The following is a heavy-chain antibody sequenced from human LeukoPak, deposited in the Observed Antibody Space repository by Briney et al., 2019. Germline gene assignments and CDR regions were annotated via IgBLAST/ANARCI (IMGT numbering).Heavy chain of an antibody. CDR2: IIPIFGTA. D-gene: IGHD6-13*01. J-gene: IGHJ4*02. CDR1: GYTFTGYY. Sequence: SVKVSCKASGYTFTGYYMHWVRQAPGQGLEWMGGIIPIFGTANYAQKFQGRVTITADESTSTAYMELSSLRSEDTAVYYCARRGQIAAAGMVYWGQGTLVTVSS. V-gene: IGHV1-69*13. CDR3: ARRGQIAAAGMVY.